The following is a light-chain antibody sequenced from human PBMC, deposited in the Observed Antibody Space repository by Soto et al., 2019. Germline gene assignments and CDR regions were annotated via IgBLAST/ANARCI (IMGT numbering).Light chain of an antibody. CDR1: QSVTSSY. Sequence: EVVLAQSPGTLSLSPGERATLSCRASQSVTSSYLAWYRQKLGQSPRLLIYGASSRATGIPDRFSGSGSGTDFTLTINRLEPEDFAVYYCQQYGSSPWTFGQGTKVEIK. V-gene: IGKV3-20*01. CDR3: QQYGSSPWT. CDR2: GAS. J-gene: IGKJ1*01.